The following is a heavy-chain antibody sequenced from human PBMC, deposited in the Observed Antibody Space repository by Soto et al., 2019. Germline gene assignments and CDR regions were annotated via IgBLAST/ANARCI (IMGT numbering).Heavy chain of an antibody. J-gene: IGHJ6*03. Sequence: GGSLRLSCAASGFTFSSYWMSWVRQAPGKGLEWVANIKQDGSEKYYVDSVKGRFTISRDNAKNSLYLQMNSLRAEDTAVYYCARDLYSGYDLHYYYYMDVWGKGTTVTVSS. D-gene: IGHD5-12*01. CDR2: IKQDGSEK. V-gene: IGHV3-7*01. CDR1: GFTFSSYW. CDR3: ARDLYSGYDLHYYYYMDV.